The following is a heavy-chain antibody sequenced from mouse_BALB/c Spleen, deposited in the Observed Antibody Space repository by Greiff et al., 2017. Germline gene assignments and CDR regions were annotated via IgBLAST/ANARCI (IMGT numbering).Heavy chain of an antibody. D-gene: IGHD1-3*01. CDR3: ARRSSHYAMDY. V-gene: IGHV1-18*01. J-gene: IGHJ4*01. CDR2: INPNNGGT. Sequence: EVQGVESGPELVKPGASVKIPCKASGYTFTDYNMDWVKQSHGKSLEWIGDINPNNGGTIYNQKFKGKATLTVDKSASTAYMELRSLTSEDTAVYYCARRSSHYAMDYWGQGTSVTVSS. CDR1: GYTFTDYN.